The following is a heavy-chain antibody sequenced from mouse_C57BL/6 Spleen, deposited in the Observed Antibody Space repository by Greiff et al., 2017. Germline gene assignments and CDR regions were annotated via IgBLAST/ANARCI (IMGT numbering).Heavy chain of an antibody. Sequence: LVESGAELARPGASVKLSCKASGYTFTSYGISWVKQRTGQGLEWIGEIYPRRGNTYYNEKFKGKATLTADKSSSTAYMELRSLTSEDSAVYFCVFTTDYWGQGTTLTVSS. V-gene: IGHV1-81*01. CDR2: IYPRRGNT. CDR3: VFTTDY. CDR1: GYTFTSYG. D-gene: IGHD1-1*01. J-gene: IGHJ2*01.